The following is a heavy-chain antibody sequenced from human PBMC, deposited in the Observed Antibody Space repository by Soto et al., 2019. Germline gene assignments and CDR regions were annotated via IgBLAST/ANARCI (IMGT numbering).Heavy chain of an antibody. D-gene: IGHD3-3*01. J-gene: IGHJ5*02. CDR3: ARTRYDFWSGNWFDP. Sequence: SETLSLTCAVYGGSFSGYYWSWIRQPPGKGLEWIGEINHSGSTNYNPSLKSRVTISVDTSKNQFSLKLSSVTAADTAVYYCARTRYDFWSGNWFDPWGQGTLVTVSS. CDR1: GGSFSGYY. V-gene: IGHV4-34*01. CDR2: INHSGST.